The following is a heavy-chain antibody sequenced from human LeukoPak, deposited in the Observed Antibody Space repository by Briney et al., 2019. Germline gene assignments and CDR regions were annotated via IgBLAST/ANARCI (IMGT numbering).Heavy chain of an antibody. D-gene: IGHD2-21*01. V-gene: IGHV3-49*04. CDR2: IKKKAFGGTT. CDR1: GFTFGDYG. CDR3: TRDRDWAFDI. Sequence: GGSLRLSCTAPGFTFGDYGMSWARQAPGKGLEWVGFIKKKAFGGTTEYAASVKGRFTISRDDSKSVAYLQMNNLKTEDTAVYYCTRDRDWAFDIWGQGTLVTVSS. J-gene: IGHJ3*02.